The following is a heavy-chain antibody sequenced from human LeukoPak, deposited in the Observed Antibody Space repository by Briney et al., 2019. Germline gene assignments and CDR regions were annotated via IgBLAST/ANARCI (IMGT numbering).Heavy chain of an antibody. CDR2: IYSDGST. CDR1: GLTVSSNY. Sequence: GGSLRHSCAASGLTVSSNYVSWVRQAPGKGLEWVSVIYSDGSTYYADSVKGRFTISRDNSKNTLYLQMNSLRAEDTAVYYCARRSTIIAAADLANWYFDLWGRGTLVTVSS. V-gene: IGHV3-53*01. CDR3: ARRSTIIAAADLANWYFDL. D-gene: IGHD6-13*01. J-gene: IGHJ2*01.